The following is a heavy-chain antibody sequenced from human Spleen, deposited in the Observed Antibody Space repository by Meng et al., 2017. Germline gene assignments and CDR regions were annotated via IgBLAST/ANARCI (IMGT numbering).Heavy chain of an antibody. CDR2: ISASNGNT. V-gene: IGHV1-18*01. CDR1: AYTFAIYT. CDR3: AAGRHCSGGSCYLGVED. D-gene: IGHD2-15*01. Sequence: ASVKVSCKASAYTFAIYTIIWVRQAPGQGLQWVGWISASNGNTNYAQKLQGRVTMTTDTSTTTAYMELRSLTSDDTAVYFCAAGRHCSGGSCYLGVEDWGQGTLVTVSS. J-gene: IGHJ4*02.